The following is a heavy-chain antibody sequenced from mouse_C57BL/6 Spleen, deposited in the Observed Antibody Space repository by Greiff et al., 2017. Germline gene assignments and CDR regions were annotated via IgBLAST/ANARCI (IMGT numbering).Heavy chain of an antibody. D-gene: IGHD1-1*01. CDR3: ARGDYGSRWYFGG. CDR1: GYTFTDYY. J-gene: IGHJ1*03. CDR2: INPNNGGT. Sequence: EVQLQQPGPELVKPGASVKISCKASGYTFTDYYMHWVKQSHGKRLEWIGDINPNNGGTSYNQKFKGKATLTVDKSSSTAYMELRSRTSEDSAVYYWARGDYGSRWYFGGWGTGTTVT. V-gene: IGHV1-26*01.